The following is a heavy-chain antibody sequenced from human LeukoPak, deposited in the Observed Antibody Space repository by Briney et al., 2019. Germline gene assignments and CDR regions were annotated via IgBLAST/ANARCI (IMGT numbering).Heavy chain of an antibody. CDR1: GYTFTSYY. Sequence: ASVKVSCKASGYTFTSYYMHWVRQAPGQGLEWMGIINPSGGSTTYAQKFQGRVTMTSDTSTSTVYMELSSLRSDDTAVYYCASYITSRDGYNSWGQGTLVTVSS. D-gene: IGHD5-24*01. CDR2: INPSGGST. V-gene: IGHV1-46*01. CDR3: ASYITSRDGYNS. J-gene: IGHJ5*02.